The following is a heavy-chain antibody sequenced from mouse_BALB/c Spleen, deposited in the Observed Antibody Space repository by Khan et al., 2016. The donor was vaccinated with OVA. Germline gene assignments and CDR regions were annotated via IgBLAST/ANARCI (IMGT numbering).Heavy chain of an antibody. J-gene: IGHJ4*01. CDR1: GFSLTSYG. CDR3: ARNTHMIRTVMEY. V-gene: IGHV2-6*02. D-gene: IGHD2-4*01. Sequence: QVQLKQSGPGLVAPSQSLSITCTVSGFSLTSYGVHWVRQPPGKGLEWLVVIWSDGKTTYNSTLKSRLSISKDNSKSQVFLKMNSLQTDDTAMYYCARNTHMIRTVMEYWGQGTSVTVSS. CDR2: IWSDGKT.